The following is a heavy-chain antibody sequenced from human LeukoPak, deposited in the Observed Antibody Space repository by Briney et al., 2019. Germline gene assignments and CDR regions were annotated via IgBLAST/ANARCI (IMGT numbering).Heavy chain of an antibody. J-gene: IGHJ4*02. V-gene: IGHV3-30*07. D-gene: IGHD3-10*01. Sequence: GGSLRLSCAASGFTFSSYTMHWVRQAPGKGLEWVAFISYDGSNKYYADSVKGRFTISRDNPKNTLYLQMNSLRAEDTAVYFCAKRGVVIRVFLVGFHKEAYYFDSWGQGALVTVSS. CDR3: AKRGVVIRVFLVGFHKEAYYFDS. CDR1: GFTFSSYT. CDR2: ISYDGSNK.